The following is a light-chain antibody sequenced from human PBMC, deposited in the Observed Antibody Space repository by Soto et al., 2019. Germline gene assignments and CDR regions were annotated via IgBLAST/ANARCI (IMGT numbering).Light chain of an antibody. CDR2: EVS. V-gene: IGLV2-14*01. J-gene: IGLJ2*01. Sequence: QSVLTQPASVSGSPRQSITISCTGSSSDVGTQNYVSWYQQHPDKAPKLMIYEVSDRPSGVSNRFSGSKSGNTASLTISGVQAEDEADYYCLSYTSSYTVVFGGGTKVTVL. CDR1: SSDVGTQNY. CDR3: LSYTSSYTVV.